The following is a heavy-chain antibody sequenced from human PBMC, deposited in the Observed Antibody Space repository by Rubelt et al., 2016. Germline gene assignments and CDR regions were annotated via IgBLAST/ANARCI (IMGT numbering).Heavy chain of an antibody. J-gene: IGHJ4*02. D-gene: IGHD1-14*01. CDR3: AKGSRGAATGANFDY. CDR2: IYSGGST. V-gene: IGHV3-66*01. Sequence: GKGLEWVSVIYSGGSTYYADSVQGRFTISRDNSKNTLYLQMNSLRAEDTAVYYCAKGSRGAATGANFDYWGQGTLVTVSS.